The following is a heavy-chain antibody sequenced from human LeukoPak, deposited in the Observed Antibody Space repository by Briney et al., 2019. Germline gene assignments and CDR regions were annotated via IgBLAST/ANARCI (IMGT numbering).Heavy chain of an antibody. J-gene: IGHJ4*02. V-gene: IGHV3-33*01. D-gene: IGHD3-10*01. Sequence: GGSLRLSCAVSGFTFSTYGMHWVRQAPAKGLEWAAVIWNDGIKKNYADSVKGRFTISRGNSRNTLYLQMNSLRAEDTAVYYCVRDLWGSGTYYTDYWGQGTLVTVSS. CDR2: IWNDGIKK. CDR1: GFTFSTYG. CDR3: VRDLWGSGTYYTDY.